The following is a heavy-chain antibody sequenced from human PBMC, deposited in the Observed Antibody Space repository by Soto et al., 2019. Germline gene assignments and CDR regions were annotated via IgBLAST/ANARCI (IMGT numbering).Heavy chain of an antibody. CDR2: VYHSGIT. CDR3: AREDMSGTYYFDY. V-gene: IGHV4-61*01. D-gene: IGHD1-26*01. J-gene: IGHJ4*02. CDR1: GASVSSETHF. Sequence: SETLSLTCRVSGASVSSETHFWTWIRQPPGKGLEWIGYVYHSGITNSNPALTSRVTVSADKSRNQFSLTLDSVTPADTAVYYCAREDMSGTYYFDYWGPGTLVTVS.